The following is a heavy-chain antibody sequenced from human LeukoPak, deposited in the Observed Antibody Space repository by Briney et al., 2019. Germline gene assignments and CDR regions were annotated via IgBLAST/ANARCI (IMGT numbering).Heavy chain of an antibody. CDR1: GFTFNNYA. Sequence: PGGSLRLSCAASGFTFNNYAMSWVRQAPGKGLEWVSAISSSSGNTYYADSVKGRFTISRDNSRDTLYLQMNSLRAEDTAVYYCARSLSDYGAYCIDSWGQGTLVAVSS. CDR3: ARSLSDYGAYCIDS. V-gene: IGHV3-23*01. CDR2: ISSSSGNT. D-gene: IGHD4-17*01. J-gene: IGHJ4*02.